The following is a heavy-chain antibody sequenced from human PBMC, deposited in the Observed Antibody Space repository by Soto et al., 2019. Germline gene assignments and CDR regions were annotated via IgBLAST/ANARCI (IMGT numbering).Heavy chain of an antibody. Sequence: ASVKVSCKASGYSFSSYGINWVRQAPGQGLEWMGWISGYNANTKHAQKFQGRVSMTTDTSTSTAYMELRSLRSDDTALYYCARDGIAARPTPDFWGQGTLVTVYS. V-gene: IGHV1-18*01. J-gene: IGHJ4*02. D-gene: IGHD6-6*01. CDR1: GYSFSSYG. CDR3: ARDGIAARPTPDF. CDR2: ISGYNANT.